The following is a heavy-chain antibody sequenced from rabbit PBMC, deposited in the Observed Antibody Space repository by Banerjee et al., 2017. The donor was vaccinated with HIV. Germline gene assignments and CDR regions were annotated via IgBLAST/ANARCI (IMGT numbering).Heavy chain of an antibody. J-gene: IGHJ4*01. Sequence: QSLLVYGGGLVQPEGSLTLTGTGTGIDVSGSYCMCWVRQDPGKGLEWIACIYGGGDGSADCASWLNGRFTISLDNAQNTVFLQMTSLTAADTATYFCARGLVAGVLDLWGQGTLVTVS. CDR1: GIDVSGSYC. D-gene: IGHD3-3*01. CDR2: IYGGGDGSA. V-gene: IGHV1S40*01. CDR3: ARGLVAGVLDL.